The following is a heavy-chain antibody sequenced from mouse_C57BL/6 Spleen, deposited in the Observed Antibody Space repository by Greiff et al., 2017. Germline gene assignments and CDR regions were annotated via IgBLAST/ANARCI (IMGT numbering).Heavy chain of an antibody. D-gene: IGHD1-1*01. CDR2: IDPETGGT. Sequence: QVQLQQSGAELVRPGASVTLSCKASGYTFTDYEMHWVQQTPVHGLEWLGAIDPETGGTAYHQKFKGTAIMTADKSSSTAYMELRSLTSEDSAVYYCTRSLITTVVATDWYFDVWGTGTTGTVSS. J-gene: IGHJ1*03. CDR1: GYTFTDYE. CDR3: TRSLITTVVATDWYFDV. V-gene: IGHV1-15*01.